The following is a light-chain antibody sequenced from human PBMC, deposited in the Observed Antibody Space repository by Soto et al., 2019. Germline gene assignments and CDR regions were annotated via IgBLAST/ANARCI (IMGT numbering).Light chain of an antibody. Sequence: DIQMTQSTSSLSASVGDRVTITCRASQGISNYLAWYQQKPGKVPKLLIYAASTLQSGVPSRSTGSGSVTNFTLTISSLQPEDVATYYCQKYNSALTFGGGTKVEIK. CDR3: QKYNSALT. V-gene: IGKV1-27*01. CDR1: QGISNY. CDR2: AAS. J-gene: IGKJ4*01.